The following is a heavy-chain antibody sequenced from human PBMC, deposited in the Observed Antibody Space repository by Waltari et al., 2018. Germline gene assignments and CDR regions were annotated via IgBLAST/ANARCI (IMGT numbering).Heavy chain of an antibody. V-gene: IGHV7-4-1*02. Sequence: QVQLVQSGSELKKPGASVTVSCKASGYTFTSYAMNWVRQAPGQGLEWMGWINTNTGNPTYAQGFTGRFVFSLDTSVSTAYLQISSLKAEDTAVYYCARGADCNFWRGHSLSWFDPWGQGTLVTVSS. CDR1: GYTFTSYA. J-gene: IGHJ5*02. CDR2: INTNTGNP. D-gene: IGHD3-3*01. CDR3: ARGADCNFWRGHSLSWFDP.